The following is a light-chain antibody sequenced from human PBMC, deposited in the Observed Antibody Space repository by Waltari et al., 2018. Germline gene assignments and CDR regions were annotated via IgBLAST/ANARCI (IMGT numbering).Light chain of an antibody. CDR2: KAS. CDR1: ENVNNY. Sequence: DIQMTQPPSSLSASVGDRVTITCRASENVNNYLNWYQQKPGKAPKLLIYKASTLQSGVPSRFSGSGSGTDYTFIISSLQSEDVATYYCQHGYGTPFTFGPGTKLDIK. J-gene: IGKJ3*01. V-gene: IGKV1-39*01. CDR3: QHGYGTPFT.